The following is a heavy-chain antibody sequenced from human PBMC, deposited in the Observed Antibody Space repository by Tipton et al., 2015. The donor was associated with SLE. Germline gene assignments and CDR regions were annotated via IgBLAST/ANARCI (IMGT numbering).Heavy chain of an antibody. D-gene: IGHD7-27*01. CDR1: GYSISSGYY. Sequence: LRLSCAVSGYSISSGYYWGWIRQPPGKGLEWIGSIYHSGSNDYNPSLKSRVTISIDTSKNQFSLKLSSVTAADTAVYYCAREGVTSNLGYFDYWGQGTLVTVSS. CDR2: IYHSGSN. J-gene: IGHJ4*02. V-gene: IGHV4-38-2*02. CDR3: AREGVTSNLGYFDY.